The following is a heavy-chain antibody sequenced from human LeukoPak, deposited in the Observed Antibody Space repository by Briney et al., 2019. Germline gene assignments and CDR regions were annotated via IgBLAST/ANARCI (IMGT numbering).Heavy chain of an antibody. CDR2: IIPILDIA. V-gene: IGHV1-69*02. J-gene: IGHJ4*02. D-gene: IGHD3-22*01. CDR1: GGTFSSYT. Sequence: SVKVSCKASGGTFSSYTISWVRQAPGQGLEWMGRIIPILDIANYAQKFQGRVTITADKSTSTAYMELSSLRSEDTAVYYCARALDADYDSSGYYYERVAFDYWGQGTLVTVSS. CDR3: ARALDADYDSSGYYYERVAFDY.